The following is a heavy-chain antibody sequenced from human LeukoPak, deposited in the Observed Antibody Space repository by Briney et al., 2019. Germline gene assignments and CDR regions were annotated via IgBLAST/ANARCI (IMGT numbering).Heavy chain of an antibody. J-gene: IGHJ4*02. CDR2: FDSEDGET. V-gene: IGHV1-24*01. CDR3: ATDTAGWELRIFDS. D-gene: IGHD1-26*01. CDR1: GYTLNELS. Sequence: GASVKVSCKVSGYTLNELSMRWVRQAPGKGPEWMGGFDSEDGETIYAQKFQGRVTMTEDTSTDTAYMELSSLRSEDTAVYYCATDTAGWELRIFDSWGQGTLVTVSS.